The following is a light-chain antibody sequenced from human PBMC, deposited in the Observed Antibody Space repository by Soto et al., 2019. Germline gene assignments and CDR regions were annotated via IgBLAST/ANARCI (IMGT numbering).Light chain of an antibody. V-gene: IGKV3-15*01. Sequence: EIVMTQSPATLSVSPGERATLSCRASQSVSSNLARYQQKPGQAPRLLIYGASTRATGIPARFSGSGSGTECTLTISSLQSEDFAVYYCQQYNNWPPWTFGQGIKVEIK. J-gene: IGKJ1*01. CDR1: QSVSSN. CDR3: QQYNNWPPWT. CDR2: GAS.